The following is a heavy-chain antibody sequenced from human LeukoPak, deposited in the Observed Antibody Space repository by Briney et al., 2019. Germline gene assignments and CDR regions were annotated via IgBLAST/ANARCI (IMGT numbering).Heavy chain of an antibody. CDR1: GGSFSGYY. CDR3: KMVVTATNNLFDY. CDR2: INHSGST. D-gene: IGHD2-21*02. V-gene: IGHV4-34*01. Sequence: PSETLSLTYAVYGGSFSGYYWSWIRQPPGKGLEWIGEINHSGSTNYNPSLKSRVTISVDTSKNQFSLKLSSVTAADTAVYYCKMVVTATNNLFDYWGQGTLVTVSS. J-gene: IGHJ4*02.